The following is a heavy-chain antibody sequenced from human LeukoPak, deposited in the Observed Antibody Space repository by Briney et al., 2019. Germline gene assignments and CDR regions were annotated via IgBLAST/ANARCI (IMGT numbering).Heavy chain of an antibody. D-gene: IGHD2-2*02. Sequence: PSETLSLTCTVSGGSISSGSYYWSWIRQPAGKGLEWIGRIYTSGSTNYNPSLKSRVTMSVDTSKNQFSLKLSSVTAADTAVYYCAREYRSFSWFDPWGQGTLVTVSS. CDR2: IYTSGST. J-gene: IGHJ5*02. CDR3: AREYRSFSWFDP. V-gene: IGHV4-61*02. CDR1: GGSISSGSYY.